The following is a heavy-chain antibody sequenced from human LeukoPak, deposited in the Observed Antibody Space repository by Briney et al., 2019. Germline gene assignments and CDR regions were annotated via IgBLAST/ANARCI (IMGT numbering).Heavy chain of an antibody. V-gene: IGHV1-2*02. J-gene: IGHJ5*01. D-gene: IGHD1-26*01. Sequence: SAVNVSCQASRYTLTGYYIHRVQQAPGQGLEWMGWINPNSGDTNYAQKFQGSVTMTRDTSISTAYMELSSLRSDDTAIYYCARDPEVVGAIFQWGWFESWGQGTLVTVSS. CDR2: INPNSGDT. CDR3: ARDPEVVGAIFQWGWFES. CDR1: RYTLTGYY.